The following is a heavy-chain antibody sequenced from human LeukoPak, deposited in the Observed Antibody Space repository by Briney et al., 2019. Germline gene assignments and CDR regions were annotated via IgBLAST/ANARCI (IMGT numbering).Heavy chain of an antibody. Sequence: GGSLRLSCAASGFTFSSYGMHWVRQAPGKGLEWVAVISYDGSNKYYADSVKGRFTISRDNSKNTLYLQMNSLRAEDTAVYYCAKTDTAMVLDAFDIWGQGTMVTVSS. J-gene: IGHJ3*02. V-gene: IGHV3-30*12. CDR2: ISYDGSNK. CDR3: AKTDTAMVLDAFDI. D-gene: IGHD5-18*01. CDR1: GFTFSSYG.